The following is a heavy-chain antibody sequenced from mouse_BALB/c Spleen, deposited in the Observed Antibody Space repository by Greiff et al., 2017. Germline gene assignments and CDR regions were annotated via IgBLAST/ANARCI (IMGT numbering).Heavy chain of an antibody. V-gene: IGHV14-3*02. D-gene: IGHD1-1*01. CDR1: GFNIKDTY. J-gene: IGHJ4*01. Sequence: EVKLQESGAELVKPGASVKLSCTASGFNIKDTYMHWVKQRPEQGLEWIGRIDPANGNTKYDPKFQGKATITADTSSNTAYLQLSSLTSEDTAVYYCARYYGGYVDYWGQGTSVTVSS. CDR3: ARYYGGYVDY. CDR2: IDPANGNT.